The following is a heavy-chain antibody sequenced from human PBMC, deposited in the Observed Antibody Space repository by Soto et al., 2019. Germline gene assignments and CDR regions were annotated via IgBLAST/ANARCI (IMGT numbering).Heavy chain of an antibody. D-gene: IGHD6-13*01. CDR3: AKARGGDTSSSDY. CDR1: GFMFSTNG. J-gene: IGHJ4*02. CDR2: ISGSGVIT. V-gene: IGHV3-23*01. Sequence: EVQLWESGGGLVQPGGSLRLSCAASGFMFSTNGMSWVRQAPGKGLEWVSTISGSGVITYYADSVRGRFTISRDIFKNTMYVQMNSLRGEDTAVYYCAKARGGDTSSSDYWGQGTLVTVSS.